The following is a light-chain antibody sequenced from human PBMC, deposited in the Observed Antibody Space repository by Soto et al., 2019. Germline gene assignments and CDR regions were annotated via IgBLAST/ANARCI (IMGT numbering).Light chain of an antibody. Sequence: QAVVTQEPSLTVSPGGTVTLTCGSSTGAVTSGHYPYWFQQKPGQAPRTLIYDTSNKHSWTPARFSGSLLGGKAALTLSGAQPADEAEYYCLLSYSGARLVVFGGGTKVTVL. J-gene: IGLJ2*01. V-gene: IGLV7-46*01. CDR1: TGAVTSGHY. CDR2: DTS. CDR3: LLSYSGARLVV.